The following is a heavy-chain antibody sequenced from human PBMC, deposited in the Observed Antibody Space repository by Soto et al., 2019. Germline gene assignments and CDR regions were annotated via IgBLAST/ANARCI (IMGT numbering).Heavy chain of an antibody. CDR3: ARGIYDFWSGYRVWYFDL. CDR2: MNPNSGNT. Sequence: QVQLVQSGAEVKKPGASVKVSCKASGYTFTSYDINWVRQATGQGLEWMGWMNPNSGNTGYAQKFQGRVTMTRNTSIRTAYMELSSRRFEDTAVYYCARGIYDFWSGYRVWYFDLWGRGTLVTVSS. J-gene: IGHJ2*01. CDR1: GYTFTSYD. V-gene: IGHV1-8*01. D-gene: IGHD3-3*01.